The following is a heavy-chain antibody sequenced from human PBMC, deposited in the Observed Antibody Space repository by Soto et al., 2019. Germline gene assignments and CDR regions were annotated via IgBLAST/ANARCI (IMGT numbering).Heavy chain of an antibody. CDR2: XYYSENT. CDR1: GGSXXXSSYS. V-gene: IGHV4-39*01. CDR3: ARLGGHCSSSSCFGFYVMDV. J-gene: IGHJ6*02. D-gene: IGHD2-2*01. Sequence: QXQLXXSGPGLVKPSETLSXTCAVSGGSXXXSSYSWGWVRQPPGKGLEXIXXXYYSENTHYNPSLKSRVTISVDTSKNQFSLILTSVTAADTAVYYCARLGGHCSSSSCFGFYVMDVWGQGTTVTVSS.